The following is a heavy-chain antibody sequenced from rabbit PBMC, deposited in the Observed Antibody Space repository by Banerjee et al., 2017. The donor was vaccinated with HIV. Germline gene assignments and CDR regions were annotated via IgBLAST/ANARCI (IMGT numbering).Heavy chain of an antibody. Sequence: QSLEESGGDLVKPGASLTLTCTASGFSFSSSYYLCWVRQAPGKGLEWSGCIGTGSSGNTYYARWAKGRFTISKTSSTTVTLQMASLTAADTATYFCASKDLSSGDGLSLWGQGTLVTVS. V-gene: IGHV1S40*01. CDR2: IGTGSSGNT. J-gene: IGHJ4*01. CDR3: ASKDLSSGDGLSL. D-gene: IGHD1-1*01. CDR1: GFSFSSSYY.